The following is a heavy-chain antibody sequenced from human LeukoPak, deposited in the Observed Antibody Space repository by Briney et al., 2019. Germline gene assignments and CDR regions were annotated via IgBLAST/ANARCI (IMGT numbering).Heavy chain of an antibody. V-gene: IGHV1-2*02. CDR2: IDPKSGDT. Sequence: ASVKVSCKASGGTFSSYAISWVRQAPGQGLEWMGWIDPKSGDTNYAQTFRGRFTMTRDTSINTVYMDLSSLRSDDTAVYYCARDPSTKYYTDSWGQGTLVTVSS. CDR3: ARDPSTKYYTDS. CDR1: GGTFSSYA. J-gene: IGHJ4*02. D-gene: IGHD2-2*01.